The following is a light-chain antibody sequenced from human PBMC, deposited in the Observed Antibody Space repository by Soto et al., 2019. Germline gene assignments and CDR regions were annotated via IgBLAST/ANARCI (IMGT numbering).Light chain of an antibody. CDR2: GAS. CDR3: QQYNKWPGT. J-gene: IGKJ1*01. CDR1: QSVSSN. V-gene: IGKV3-15*01. Sequence: EIVMTQSPATLSVSPGERATLSCRASQSVSSNLAWYQQKPGQAPRLLIYGASTRATGIPARFSGSGSGTEFTLTISSLQSEDFAVYYCQQYNKWPGTLGQGPKVDIK.